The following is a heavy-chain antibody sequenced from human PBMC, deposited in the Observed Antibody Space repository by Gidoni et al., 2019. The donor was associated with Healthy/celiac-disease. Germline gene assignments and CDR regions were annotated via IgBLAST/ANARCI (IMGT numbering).Heavy chain of an antibody. J-gene: IGHJ6*02. CDR1: GFTVSSNY. V-gene: IGHV3-66*02. Sequence: EVQLVESGGGLVQPGGSLRLSCAASGFTVSSNYMSWVRQAPGKGLEWVSVIYSGGSTYYADSVKGRFTISRDNSKNTLYLQMNSLRAEDTAVYYCAREPSYYYDSSGYPSDGFGMDVWGQGTTVTVSS. D-gene: IGHD3-22*01. CDR2: IYSGGST. CDR3: AREPSYYYDSSGYPSDGFGMDV.